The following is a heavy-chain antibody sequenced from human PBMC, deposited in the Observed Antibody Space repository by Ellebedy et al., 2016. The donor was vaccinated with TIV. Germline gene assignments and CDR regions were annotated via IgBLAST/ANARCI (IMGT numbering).Heavy chain of an antibody. Sequence: GESLKISCVASGFTFSSYAMCWVRQAPGKGLEWVSTISDSGGNTHFPDSVKGRFTISRDNSRNTVYLQMNNLRAEDTAVYYCARSPIDSWFRWGQGTLVTVSS. CDR3: ARSPIDSWFR. CDR2: ISDSGGNT. D-gene: IGHD3-10*01. V-gene: IGHV3-23*01. J-gene: IGHJ4*02. CDR1: GFTFSSYA.